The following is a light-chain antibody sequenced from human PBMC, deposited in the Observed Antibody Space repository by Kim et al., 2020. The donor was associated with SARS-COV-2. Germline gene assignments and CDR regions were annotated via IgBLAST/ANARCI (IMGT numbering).Light chain of an antibody. Sequence: GQRVAIACTENSSNIGAGYYVYWYQQLPETAPKVLIYGNKKRPSGVPDRFSGSQSGTSASLAITGLQAADEGDYYCQTFDSSLREVFGGGTQLTVL. CDR2: GNK. CDR1: SSNIGAGYY. V-gene: IGLV1-40*01. J-gene: IGLJ2*01. CDR3: QTFDSSLREV.